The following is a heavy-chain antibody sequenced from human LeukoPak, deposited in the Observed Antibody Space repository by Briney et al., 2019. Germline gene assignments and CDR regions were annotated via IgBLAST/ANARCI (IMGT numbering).Heavy chain of an antibody. CDR1: GGSISSSSYY. D-gene: IGHD4-23*01. CDR2: IYYSGNT. J-gene: IGHJ4*02. V-gene: IGHV4-39*01. Sequence: SETLSLTCTVSGGSISSSSYYWGWIRQPPGKGLECIGSIYYSGNTYYNPSLKSRVTISIDTSKNQFSLKLSSVTAADTAVYYCANSANYGGNSGYFDYWGQGTLVTVSS. CDR3: ANSANYGGNSGYFDY.